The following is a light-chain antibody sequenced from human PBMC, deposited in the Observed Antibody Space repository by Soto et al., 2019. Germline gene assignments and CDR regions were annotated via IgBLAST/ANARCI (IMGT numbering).Light chain of an antibody. V-gene: IGLV2-14*01. J-gene: IGLJ2*01. Sequence: QSALTQPASVSGSPGQSITISCTGTSSDVGAYNYVSWYQQHPGKGPKLMIYDVRNRPSGVSNRFSGSKAGNTASLTISGRQAEDEADYYCSSYTSSSTLPVVFGGGTKLTVL. CDR1: SSDVGAYNY. CDR2: DVR. CDR3: SSYTSSSTLPVV.